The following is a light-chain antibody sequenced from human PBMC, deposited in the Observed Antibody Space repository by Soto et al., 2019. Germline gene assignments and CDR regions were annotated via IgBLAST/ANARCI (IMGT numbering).Light chain of an antibody. CDR3: ASWDDSLNGVV. CDR1: SSNIASNT. CDR2: TDN. J-gene: IGLJ2*01. Sequence: QSVLTQPPSASGTPGQRVTISCSGSSSNIASNTVNWYQQLPGTAPKVLIYTDNQRPSGVPDRFSGSKSGTSASLAISGLQSEAEADYYCASWDDSLNGVVFGGGTKLTVL. V-gene: IGLV1-44*01.